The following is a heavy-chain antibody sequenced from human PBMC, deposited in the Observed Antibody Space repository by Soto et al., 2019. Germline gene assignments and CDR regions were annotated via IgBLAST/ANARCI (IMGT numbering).Heavy chain of an antibody. CDR1: GGSISSYY. D-gene: IGHD3-9*01. J-gene: IGHJ4*02. Sequence: SETLSLTCTVSGGSISSYYWSWIRQPPGKGLEWIGYIYYSGSTNYNPSLKSRVTISVDTSKNQFSLKLSSVTAADTAVYYCARGSAVIDDILTGYQTPYWFDYSGQGTLVTVSS. CDR2: IYYSGST. V-gene: IGHV4-59*01. CDR3: ARGSAVIDDILTGYQTPYWFDY.